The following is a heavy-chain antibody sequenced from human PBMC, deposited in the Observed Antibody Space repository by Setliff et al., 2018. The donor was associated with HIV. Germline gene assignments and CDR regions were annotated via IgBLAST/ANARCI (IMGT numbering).Heavy chain of an antibody. CDR2: INQDGSGK. CDR1: GITFSDQW. Sequence: GGSLRLSCAASGITFSDQWMTWFRQPPGKGLEWVANINQDGSGKYYVDSVKGRFTISIDNAKNSLYLQMNSLTTEDTAVYFCTRDRRGSNSWSGYNGGFDYWGQGTLVTVSS. CDR3: TRDRRGSNSWSGYNGGFDY. V-gene: IGHV3-7*03. D-gene: IGHD3-3*01. J-gene: IGHJ4*02.